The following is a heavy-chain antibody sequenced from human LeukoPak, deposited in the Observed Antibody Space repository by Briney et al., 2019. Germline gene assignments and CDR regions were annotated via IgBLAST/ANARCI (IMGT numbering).Heavy chain of an antibody. CDR2: IYYSGST. CDR3: ARGRGYGGNYLRSFDI. Sequence: SETLSLTCTVSGGSISSYYWSWIRQPPGKGLEWIGYIYYSGSTNYNPSLKSRVTISVDTSKNRFSLKLSSVTAADTAVYYCARGRGYGGNYLRSFDIWGQGTMVTVSS. J-gene: IGHJ3*02. CDR1: GGSISSYY. V-gene: IGHV4-59*08. D-gene: IGHD1-26*01.